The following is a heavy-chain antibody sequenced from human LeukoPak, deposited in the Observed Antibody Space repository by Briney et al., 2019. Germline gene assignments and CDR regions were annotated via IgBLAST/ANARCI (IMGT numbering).Heavy chain of an antibody. V-gene: IGHV3-21*01. D-gene: IGHD1-26*01. CDR1: GFTFSSYS. Sequence: PGGSLRLSCAASGFTFSSYSMNWVRQAPGKGLEWVSSISSSSSYIYYADSVKGRFTISRDNSKNTLYLQMNSLRAEDTAVYYCASAQVGAAAVDYWGQGTLVTVSS. CDR2: ISSSSSYI. J-gene: IGHJ4*02. CDR3: ASAQVGAAAVDY.